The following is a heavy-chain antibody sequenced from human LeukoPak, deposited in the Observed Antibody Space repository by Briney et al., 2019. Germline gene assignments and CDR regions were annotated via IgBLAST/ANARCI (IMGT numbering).Heavy chain of an antibody. CDR3: ASVHGSGSFDY. CDR2: IYHSGST. CDR1: GGSISSSNW. D-gene: IGHD3-10*01. Sequence: KASETLSLTCAVSGGSISSSNWWSWVRQPPGKGLEWIGEIYHSGSTNYNPSLKRRVTISVDKSKNQFSLKLSSVTAADTAVYYCASVHGSGSFDYWGQGTLVTVSS. V-gene: IGHV4-4*02. J-gene: IGHJ4*02.